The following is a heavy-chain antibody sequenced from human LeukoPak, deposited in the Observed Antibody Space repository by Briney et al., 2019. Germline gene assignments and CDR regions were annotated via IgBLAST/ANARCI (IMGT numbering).Heavy chain of an antibody. CDR3: ARVSENYYYYGMDV. CDR2: IYSGGST. CDR1: GFTVSSNY. J-gene: IGHJ6*02. V-gene: IGHV3-66*02. Sequence: PGGSLRLSCAASGFTVSSNYMSWVRQAPGKGLEWVSVIYSGGSTYYANSVKGRFTISRDNSKNTLHLQMNSLRVEDTAVYYCARVSENYYYYGMDVWGQGTTVTVSS.